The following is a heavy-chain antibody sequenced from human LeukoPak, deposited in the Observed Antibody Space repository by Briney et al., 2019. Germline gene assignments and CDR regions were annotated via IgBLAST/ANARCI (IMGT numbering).Heavy chain of an antibody. Sequence: PSETLSLTCTVSGGSISSYYWSWIRQPPGKGLEWIGYIYYSGSTNYNPSLKSRVTISVDKSKNQISLKLSSVTAADTAVYYCARDAYDNSGYSFDYWGQGTLVTVSS. CDR2: IYYSGST. CDR1: GGSISSYY. J-gene: IGHJ4*02. D-gene: IGHD3-22*01. CDR3: ARDAYDNSGYSFDY. V-gene: IGHV4-59*12.